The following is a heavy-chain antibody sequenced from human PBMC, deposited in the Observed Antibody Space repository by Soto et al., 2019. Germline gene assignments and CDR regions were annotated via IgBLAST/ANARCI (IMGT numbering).Heavy chain of an antibody. J-gene: IGHJ4*02. CDR2: INHSVGS. D-gene: IGHD1-7*01. CDR3: ARAYNWNYDNRYYFDY. CDR1: GGSSSGFY. Sequence: SETLSLTCAVYGGSSSGFYWSWIRQTPGKGLEWIGEINHSVGSTYNPSLKSRVIISVDASKNQFSLKLSSVTAADTAVYYCARAYNWNYDNRYYFDYWGQGTLVTVSS. V-gene: IGHV4-34*01.